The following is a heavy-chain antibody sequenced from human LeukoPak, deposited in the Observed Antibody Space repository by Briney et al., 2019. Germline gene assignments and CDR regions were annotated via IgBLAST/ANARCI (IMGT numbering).Heavy chain of an antibody. Sequence: GASVKVSCTASGYTFTSYDINWVRQATGQGLEWMGWMNPNSGNTGYAQKFQGRVTMTRNTSISTAYMELSSLRSEDTAVYYCARGTFDIVVVPARFDPWGQGTLVTVSS. CDR3: ARGTFDIVVVPARFDP. CDR1: GYTFTSYD. J-gene: IGHJ5*02. D-gene: IGHD2-2*01. V-gene: IGHV1-8*01. CDR2: MNPNSGNT.